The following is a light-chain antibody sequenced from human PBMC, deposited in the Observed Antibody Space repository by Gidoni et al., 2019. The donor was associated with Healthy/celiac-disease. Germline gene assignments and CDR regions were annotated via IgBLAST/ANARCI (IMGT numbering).Light chain of an antibody. CDR1: QSVSSSY. CDR3: QQYGSSRRWT. CDR2: GAS. V-gene: IGKV3-20*01. J-gene: IGKJ1*01. Sequence: EIVLTQSPGTLSLSPGERATLSCRASQSVSSSYLAWYQQQPGQAPRLLIYGASSRATGIPDRFSGSGSGTDFTLTISRLEPEDFAVYYCQQYGSSRRWTFGQGTKVEIK.